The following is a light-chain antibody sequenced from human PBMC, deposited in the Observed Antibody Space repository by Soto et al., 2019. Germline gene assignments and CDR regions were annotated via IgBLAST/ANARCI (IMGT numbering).Light chain of an antibody. Sequence: DIQMTQSPSTLSASVGDRVTITCRASQSISSWLAWYQQKPGKAPKLLIYDASSLESGVPSRFSGSGSGTEFTLTISSLQPDDFATYYCQQYNSYSPLFGQCTKVEIK. V-gene: IGKV1-5*01. J-gene: IGKJ1*01. CDR3: QQYNSYSPL. CDR2: DAS. CDR1: QSISSW.